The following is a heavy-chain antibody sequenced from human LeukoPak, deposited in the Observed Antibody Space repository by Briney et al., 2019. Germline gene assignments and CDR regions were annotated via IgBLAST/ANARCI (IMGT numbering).Heavy chain of an antibody. J-gene: IGHJ5*02. D-gene: IGHD5-24*01. V-gene: IGHV3-23*01. Sequence: GGSLRLSCAVSGFTFSTFAMTWVRQAPGKGVEWVSGVVGGGTTYYADSVKGRFTLSKDNSKKTVYLQMNSLRVEDTAIYYCAKDLHYNDGRWEFDPWGQGTLVTVSS. CDR2: VVGGGTT. CDR1: GFTFSTFA. CDR3: AKDLHYNDGRWEFDP.